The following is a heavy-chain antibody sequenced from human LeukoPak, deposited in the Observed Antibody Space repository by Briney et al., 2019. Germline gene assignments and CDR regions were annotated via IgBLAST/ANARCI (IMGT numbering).Heavy chain of an antibody. J-gene: IGHJ6*02. D-gene: IGHD3-10*01. CDR3: ASGGSGTTRPWYYYGMDV. CDR2: IYSGGST. Sequence: GGSLRLSCAASGFTVSSNYMSWVRQAPGKGLEWVSVIYSGGSTYYADSVKGRFTISRDNSKNTLYLQMNSLRAEDTAVYYCASGGSGTTRPWYYYGMDVWGQGTTVTVSS. V-gene: IGHV3-53*01. CDR1: GFTVSSNY.